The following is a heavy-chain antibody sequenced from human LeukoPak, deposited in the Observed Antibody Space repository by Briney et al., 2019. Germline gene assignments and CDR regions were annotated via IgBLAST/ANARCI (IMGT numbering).Heavy chain of an antibody. D-gene: IGHD1-26*01. J-gene: IGHJ4*02. Sequence: GGSLRLSCAASGFTFSSYWMLWVRQAPGKGLVWVAHINSHGSSTSYADSVKGRFTISRDNAKNMLYLQMNSLRAEDTAVYYCVRDLGGRSGHWGQGTLVTVSS. V-gene: IGHV3-74*01. CDR3: VRDLGGRSGH. CDR2: INSHGSST. CDR1: GFTFSSYW.